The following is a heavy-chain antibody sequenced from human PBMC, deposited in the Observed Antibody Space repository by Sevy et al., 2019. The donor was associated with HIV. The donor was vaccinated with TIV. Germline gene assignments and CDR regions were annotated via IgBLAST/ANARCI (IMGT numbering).Heavy chain of an antibody. V-gene: IGHV1-24*01. D-gene: IGHD5-12*01. CDR3: ATPKYVGYDYESLDI. CDR2: FDPEDGET. J-gene: IGHJ3*02. Sequence: ASVKVSCKVSGYTLTKLSMHWVRQAPGKGLEWMGGFDPEDGETFYAQKFQGRVTMTEATSTDTAYLELGSLRSEDTAVYYCATPKYVGYDYESLDIWGQGTMVTVSS. CDR1: GYTLTKLS.